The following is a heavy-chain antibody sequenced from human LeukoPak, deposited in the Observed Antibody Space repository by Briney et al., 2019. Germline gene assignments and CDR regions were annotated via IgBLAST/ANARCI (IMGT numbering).Heavy chain of an antibody. CDR2: INHSGST. CDR1: GGSFSGYY. V-gene: IGHV4-34*01. CDR3: ASGKRSGYSGYQPFDY. Sequence: SETLSLTCAVYGGSFSGYYWSWIRQPPGKGLEWIGEINHSGSTNYNPSLKSRVTISVDTSKNQFSLKLSPVTAADTAVYYCASGKRSGYSGYQPFDYWGQGTLVTVSS. J-gene: IGHJ4*02. D-gene: IGHD5-12*01.